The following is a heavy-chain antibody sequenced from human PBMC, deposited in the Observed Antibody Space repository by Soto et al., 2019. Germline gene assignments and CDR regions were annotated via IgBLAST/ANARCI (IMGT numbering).Heavy chain of an antibody. V-gene: IGHV1-18*01. CDR2: ISAYDGKT. CDR3: ARDPHEFWTSYWFDP. J-gene: IGHJ5*02. Sequence: ASVKVSCKTSGCTFNTYGMNWVRQAPVQGLELMGWISAYDGKTTYAEKFQGRVTLTTDTSTSTAYMELRSLRSDDTAIYYCARDPHEFWTSYWFDPWGQGTPVNVSS. D-gene: IGHD3-3*01. CDR1: GCTFNTYG.